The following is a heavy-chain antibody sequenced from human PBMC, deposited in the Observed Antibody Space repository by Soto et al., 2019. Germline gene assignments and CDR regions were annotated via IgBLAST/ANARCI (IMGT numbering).Heavy chain of an antibody. J-gene: IGHJ4*02. CDR1: GFSFSDYA. CDR2: ISYDGSNK. CDR3: AYDSSGYFDY. V-gene: IGHV3-30-3*01. Sequence: GGSLRLSCAASGFSFSDYAMHWGRQAPGKGLEWVAVISYDGSNKYYADSVKGRFTISRDNSKNTLYLQMNSLRAEDTAVYYCAYDSSGYFDYWGQGTLVTVSS. D-gene: IGHD3-22*01.